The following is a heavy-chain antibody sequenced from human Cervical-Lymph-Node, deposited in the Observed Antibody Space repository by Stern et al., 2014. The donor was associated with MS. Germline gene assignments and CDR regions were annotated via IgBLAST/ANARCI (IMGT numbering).Heavy chain of an antibody. J-gene: IGHJ4*02. CDR2: ITYDGDRI. Sequence: QVQLMQSGGGVVQPGRSLRLSCAASGFIFSNYGMHWVRQAPGKGLEWVAVITYDGDRIYYADSVRGRFPRSRDNSKNTLDLQMNSLRPEDTAVYYCAKGREEGFLDHWGQGSLVIVSS. CDR1: GFIFSNYG. V-gene: IGHV3-30*18. CDR3: AKGREEGFLDH.